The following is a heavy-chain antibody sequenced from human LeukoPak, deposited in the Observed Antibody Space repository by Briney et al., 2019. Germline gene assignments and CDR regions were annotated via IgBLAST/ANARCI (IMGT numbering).Heavy chain of an antibody. CDR3: ARAGGSTVSHSDY. CDR1: GFTFSSYA. CDR2: ISGSGGST. Sequence: GGSLRLSCAASGFTFSSYAMNWVRQAPGKGLEWVSGISGSGGSTYNADSVKGRFTISRDNSKNTLYLQMNSLRAEDTAVYYCARAGGSTVSHSDYWGQGTLVTVSS. V-gene: IGHV3-23*01. D-gene: IGHD4-17*01. J-gene: IGHJ4*02.